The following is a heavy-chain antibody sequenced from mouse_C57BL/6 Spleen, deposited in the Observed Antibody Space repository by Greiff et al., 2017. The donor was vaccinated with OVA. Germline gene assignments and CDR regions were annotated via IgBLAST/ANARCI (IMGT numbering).Heavy chain of an antibody. V-gene: IGHV1-82*01. J-gene: IGHJ3*01. CDR2: IYPGDGDT. Sequence: QVQLQQSGPELVKPGASVKISCKASGYAFSSSWMNWVKQRPGKGLEWIGRIYPGDGDTNYNGKFKGKATLTADKSSSTAYMQLSSLTSEDSAVYFCACRLHGGFAYWGQGTLVTVSA. CDR1: GYAFSSSW. CDR3: ACRLHGGFAY. D-gene: IGHD2-4*01.